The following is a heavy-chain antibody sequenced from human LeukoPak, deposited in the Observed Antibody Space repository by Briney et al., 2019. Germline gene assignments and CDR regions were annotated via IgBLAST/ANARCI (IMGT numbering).Heavy chain of an antibody. CDR2: IYSGGSI. V-gene: IGHV3-53*01. CDR1: GFTVSSNC. D-gene: IGHD3-22*01. CDR3: ASTFDYYDSSGFYYFDY. J-gene: IGHJ4*02. Sequence: GGSLRLSCAASGFTVSSNCMSWVRQAPGKGLEWVSVIYSGGSIYYADSVKGRFTISRDNSKNTLYLQMNSLRAEDTAVYYCASTFDYYDSSGFYYFDYWGQGTLVTVSS.